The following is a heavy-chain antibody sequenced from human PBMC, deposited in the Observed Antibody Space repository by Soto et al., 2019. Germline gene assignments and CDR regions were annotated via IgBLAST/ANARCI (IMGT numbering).Heavy chain of an antibody. Sequence: QVHLQESGPGLLKPSETLSLTCTVTDDFVIGGRYYWNWIRQTPGKNLEWIGYVYDTGSTNSNASLKSRVTLSVDTSKKQFYLKLTSVTAADTAVYYCARELGGTYIDSWDQGTRVTVSP. V-gene: IGHV4-61*01. CDR1: DDFVIGGRYY. J-gene: IGHJ4*02. CDR3: ARELGGTYIDS. D-gene: IGHD2-15*01. CDR2: VYDTGST.